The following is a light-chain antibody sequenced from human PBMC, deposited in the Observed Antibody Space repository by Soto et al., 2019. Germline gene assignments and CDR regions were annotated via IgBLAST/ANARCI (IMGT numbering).Light chain of an antibody. V-gene: IGKV1-39*01. J-gene: IGKJ4*01. CDR2: AAS. CDR3: QQSNSFPLT. CDR1: QSISSY. Sequence: DIQMTQSPSSLSASVGGRVTITCRASQSISSYLNWYQQKPGKAPKLLIYAASSLQSGVPSRFSGSGSGTDFTLTIGSLQPEDFATYYCQQSNSFPLTFGGGTKV.